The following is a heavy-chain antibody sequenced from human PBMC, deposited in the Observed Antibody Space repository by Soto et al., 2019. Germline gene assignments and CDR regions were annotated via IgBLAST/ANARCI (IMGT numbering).Heavy chain of an antibody. CDR3: ASPWLVGGFDP. V-gene: IGHV3-21*01. CDR2: ISSSSSYI. J-gene: IGHJ5*02. Sequence: GGSLRLSCAASGFTFSSYSMNWVRQTPGKGLEWVSSISSSSSYIYYADSVKGRFTISRDNAKNSLYLQMNSLRAEDTAVYYCASPWLVGGFDPWGQGTLVTVSS. D-gene: IGHD6-19*01. CDR1: GFTFSSYS.